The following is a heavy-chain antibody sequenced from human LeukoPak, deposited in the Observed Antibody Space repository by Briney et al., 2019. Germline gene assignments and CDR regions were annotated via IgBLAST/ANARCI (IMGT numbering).Heavy chain of an antibody. J-gene: IGHJ4*02. CDR2: NSGSGGST. D-gene: IGHD6-19*01. V-gene: IGHV3-23*01. CDR3: AKDQQWLVRLVSVPGGEFDY. CDR1: GFTFSSHA. Sequence: PGGSPRISRAAPGFTFSSHAMNWGRQAPGKGLEWGPANSGSGGSTYYADSVKGRFTISRDNSKNTLYLQMNSLRAEDTAVYYCAKDQQWLVRLVSVPGGEFDYWGQGTLVTVSS.